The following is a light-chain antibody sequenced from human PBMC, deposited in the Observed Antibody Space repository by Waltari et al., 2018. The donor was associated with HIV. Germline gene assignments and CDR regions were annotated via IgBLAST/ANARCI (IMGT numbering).Light chain of an antibody. CDR2: SND. V-gene: IGLV1-44*01. CDR3: AAWDDGLNGL. CDR1: SSYIGRKT. J-gene: IGLJ2*01. Sequence: QSVLTQPSASGTPGQMVTISCSGGSSYIGRKTVDWYQQLPGTAPKLLIYSNDQRPSAIPDRFSGSKSGTSASLAISGLQSEDEGAYYCAAWDDGLNGLFGGGTKLTV.